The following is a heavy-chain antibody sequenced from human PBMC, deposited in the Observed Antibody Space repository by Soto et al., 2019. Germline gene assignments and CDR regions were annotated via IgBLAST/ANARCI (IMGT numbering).Heavy chain of an antibody. CDR2: IYDSGST. CDR3: AKAGELWQLVWYFDL. CDR1: GGSITSGGYY. V-gene: IGHV4-31*03. D-gene: IGHD6-6*01. J-gene: IGHJ2*01. Sequence: PSETLSLTCTVSGGSITSGGYYCSWIRQHPGKGLEWLGYIYDSGSTFYTPSLKSRITLSVDTSKNQFSLKLSSVTVADTAVYYCAKAGELWQLVWYFDLWGRGTLVTVSS.